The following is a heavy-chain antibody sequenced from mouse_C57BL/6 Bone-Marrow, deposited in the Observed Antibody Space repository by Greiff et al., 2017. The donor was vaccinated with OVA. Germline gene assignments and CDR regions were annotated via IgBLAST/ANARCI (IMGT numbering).Heavy chain of an antibody. J-gene: IGHJ4*01. CDR2: ISDGGSYT. D-gene: IGHD1-1*01. Sequence: DVMLVESGGGLVKPGGSLKLSCAASGFTFSSYAMSWVRQTPEKRLEWVATISDGGSYTYYPDNVKGRFTISRDNAKNNLYLQMSHLKSEDTAMYYCARDRDYSYYAMDYWGQGTSVTVSS. CDR3: ARDRDYSYYAMDY. CDR1: GFTFSSYA. V-gene: IGHV5-4*01.